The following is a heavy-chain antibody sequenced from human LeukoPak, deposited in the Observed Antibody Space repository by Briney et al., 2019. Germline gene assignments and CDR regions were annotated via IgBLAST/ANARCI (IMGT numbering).Heavy chain of an antibody. J-gene: IGHJ4*02. CDR1: GFTFSTYS. D-gene: IGHD2/OR15-2a*01. V-gene: IGHV3-48*02. CDR3: ARDYFYRIDY. Sequence: GGSLRLSCAASGFTFSTYSMNWVRQAPGKGLEWVSYISNTISAMYYADSVKGRFTISRDNGRNSLYLQMNTLRDEDTAVYYCARDYFYRIDYWGQGTLVTVSS. CDR2: ISNTISAM.